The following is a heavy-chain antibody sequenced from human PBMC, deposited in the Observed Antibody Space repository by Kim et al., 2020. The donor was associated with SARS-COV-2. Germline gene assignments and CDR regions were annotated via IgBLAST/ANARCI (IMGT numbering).Heavy chain of an antibody. D-gene: IGHD2-15*01. CDR3: ARIGDY. J-gene: IGHJ4*02. CDR2: YPCDSDT. V-gene: IGHV5-51*01. Sequence: YPCDSDTRYSPSFQGQVNISADKSISTAYLQWSSLKASDTAMYYCARIGDYWGQGTLVTVSS.